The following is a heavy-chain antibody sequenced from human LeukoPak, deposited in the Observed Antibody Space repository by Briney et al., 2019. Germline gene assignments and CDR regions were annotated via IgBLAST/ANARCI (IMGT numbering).Heavy chain of an antibody. J-gene: IGHJ4*02. CDR3: ARGATSHVDTAMAH. V-gene: IGHV4-59*01. CDR1: GGSISSYY. CDR2: IYYSGSN. D-gene: IGHD5-18*01. Sequence: PSETLSLTCTVSGGSISSYYWGWIRQPPGKGLEWIGYIYYSGSNNYNPSLKSRVTISVDTSKNQFSLKLSSVTAADTAVYYCARGATSHVDTAMAHWGQGTLVTVSS.